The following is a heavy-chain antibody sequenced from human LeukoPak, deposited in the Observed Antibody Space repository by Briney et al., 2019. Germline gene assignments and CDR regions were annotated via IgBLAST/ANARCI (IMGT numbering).Heavy chain of an antibody. CDR2: IYYHENT. V-gene: IGHV4-39*07. J-gene: IGHJ6*03. D-gene: IGHD5-18*01. Sequence: PSETLSLTCTVSGGSISSSSDYWGWIRQAPGMGLEWIGSIYYHENTYYNSSLKSRVTISVDTSKNQFSLKLSSVTAADTAVYYCAGSGEYSPAPYYYYYMDVWGKGTTVTVSS. CDR1: GGSISSSSDY. CDR3: AGSGEYSPAPYYYYYMDV.